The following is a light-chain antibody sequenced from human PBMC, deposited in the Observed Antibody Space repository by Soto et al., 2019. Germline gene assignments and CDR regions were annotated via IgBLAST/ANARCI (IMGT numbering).Light chain of an antibody. Sequence: QAVVTQPPSVSGAPGQRVTISCTGSSTNIGAGYNVHWYQQLLGTAPKLLIYANSNRPSGVPDRFSGSKSGTSASLAITGLQAEDEADYYCQSYDSSLSEGVFGGGTKLTVL. CDR2: ANS. CDR1: STNIGAGYN. V-gene: IGLV1-40*01. J-gene: IGLJ2*01. CDR3: QSYDSSLSEGV.